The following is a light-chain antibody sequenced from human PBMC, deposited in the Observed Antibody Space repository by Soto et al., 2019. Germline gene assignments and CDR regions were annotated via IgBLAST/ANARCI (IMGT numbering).Light chain of an antibody. CDR2: EVS. Sequence: QSVLTQPASVSGSPGQSITISCTGSSSDVGGYKYVSWYQQYPGKAPKLIIYEVSNRPSGVSNRFSGSKSGNTASLTISGLQAEDEADYYCSSYTAGSTYVFGTGTKLTVL. J-gene: IGLJ1*01. CDR1: SSDVGGYKY. V-gene: IGLV2-14*01. CDR3: SSYTAGSTYV.